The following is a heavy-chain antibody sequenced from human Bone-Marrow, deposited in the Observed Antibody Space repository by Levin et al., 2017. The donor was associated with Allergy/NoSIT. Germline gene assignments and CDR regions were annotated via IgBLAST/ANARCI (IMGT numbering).Heavy chain of an antibody. Sequence: PGGSLRLSCAASGFTFSSYGMHWVRQAPGKGLEWVAVISYDGSNKYYADSVKGRFTISRDNSKNTLYLQMNSLRAEDTAVYYCETGGVYRAPRPEETEPFDYWGQGTLVTVSS. V-gene: IGHV3-30*03. CDR3: ETGGVYRAPRPEETEPFDY. J-gene: IGHJ4*02. D-gene: IGHD2-8*02. CDR2: ISYDGSNK. CDR1: GFTFSSYG.